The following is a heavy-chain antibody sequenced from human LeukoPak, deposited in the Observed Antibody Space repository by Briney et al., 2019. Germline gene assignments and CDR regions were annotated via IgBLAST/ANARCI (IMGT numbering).Heavy chain of an antibody. CDR2: MNPNSGNT. D-gene: IGHD3-3*01. CDR1: GYTFTSYD. Sequence: VSVKVSCKASGYTFTSYDINWVRQATGQGLEWMGWMNPNSGNTGYAQKFQGRVTITRNTSISTAYMELSSLRSEDTAVYYCARGDFWSGYFFGYWGQGTLVTVSS. CDR3: ARGDFWSGYFFGY. V-gene: IGHV1-8*03. J-gene: IGHJ4*02.